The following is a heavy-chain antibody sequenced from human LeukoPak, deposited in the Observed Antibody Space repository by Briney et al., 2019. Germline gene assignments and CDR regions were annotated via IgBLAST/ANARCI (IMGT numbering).Heavy chain of an antibody. CDR3: AREVKYCSGGSCYEGNWYFDL. CDR2: IYYSGST. J-gene: IGHJ2*01. CDR1: GGSISSGGYY. Sequence: SETLSLTCTVSGGSISSGGYYWSWIRQHPGKGLEWIGYIYYSGSTYYNPSLKSRVTISVDTSKNQFSLKLSSVTAADTAVYYCAREVKYCSGGSCYEGNWYFDLWGRGTLVTVSS. D-gene: IGHD2-15*01. V-gene: IGHV4-31*03.